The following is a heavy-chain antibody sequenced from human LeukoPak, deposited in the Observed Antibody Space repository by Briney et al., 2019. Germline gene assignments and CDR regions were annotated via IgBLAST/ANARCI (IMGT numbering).Heavy chain of an antibody. CDR2: IKNKGDGGTT. J-gene: IGHJ4*02. CDR1: GSIFNKAW. Sequence: GGSLRLSCAPSGSIFNKAWMSWVGRAPGKGRGWVGRIKNKGDGGTTDYAAPVKGRFTVSRDDSKSTLYLQMNSLKTEDTAVYYCTTSGTPFEYWGQGTLVTVSS. V-gene: IGHV3-15*01. CDR3: TTSGTPFEY. D-gene: IGHD3-10*01.